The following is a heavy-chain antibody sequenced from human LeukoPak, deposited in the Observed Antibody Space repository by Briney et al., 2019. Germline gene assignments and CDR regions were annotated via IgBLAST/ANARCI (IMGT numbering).Heavy chain of an antibody. CDR1: GFTFSSYS. D-gene: IGHD5-18*01. J-gene: IGHJ4*02. V-gene: IGHV3-7*01. CDR3: ARDTGGGYSCYDC. Sequence: GGSLRLSCAASGFTFSSYSMTWIRQAPGKGLEWVANIKQDGSEKYYVDSVKGRFTISRDNAKNSLYLQMNSLRAEDTAVYYCARDTGGGYSCYDCWGQGTLVTVSS. CDR2: IKQDGSEK.